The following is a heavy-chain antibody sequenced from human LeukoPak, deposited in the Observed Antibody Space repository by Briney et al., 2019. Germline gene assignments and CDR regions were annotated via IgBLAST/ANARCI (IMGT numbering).Heavy chain of an antibody. CDR3: ARDLFGSGDY. CDR2: IYHSGST. Sequence: SETLSLTCTVSGVSISSSFYYWGWIRQPPGKGLEWIGSIYHSGSTNYNPSLKSRVTISVDKSKNQFSLKLSSVTAADTAVYYCARDLFGSGDYWGQGTLVTVSS. D-gene: IGHD3-10*01. J-gene: IGHJ4*02. CDR1: GVSISSSFYY. V-gene: IGHV4-39*07.